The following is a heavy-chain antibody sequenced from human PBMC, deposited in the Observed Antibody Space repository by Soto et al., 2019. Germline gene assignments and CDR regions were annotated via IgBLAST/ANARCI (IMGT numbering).Heavy chain of an antibody. D-gene: IGHD3-16*01. CDR3: ARDMVGEHYYYYGMDV. V-gene: IGHV3-21*01. CDR1: GFTFSSYA. Sequence: GGSLRLSCAASGFTFSSYAMSWVRQAPGKGLEWVSAISSSSSYIYYADSVKGRFTISRDNAKNSLYLQMNSLRAEDTAVYYCARDMVGEHYYYYGMDVWGQGTTVTVSS. J-gene: IGHJ6*02. CDR2: ISSSSSYI.